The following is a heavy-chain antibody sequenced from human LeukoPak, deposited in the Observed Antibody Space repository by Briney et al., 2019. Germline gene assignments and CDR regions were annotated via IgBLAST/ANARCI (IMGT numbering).Heavy chain of an antibody. CDR1: GFTFSSYG. Sequence: GGSLRLSCAASGFTFSSYGMTWVRQAPGKGLEWVSYISSSSSTIYYADSVKGRFTISRDNAKNSLYLQLNSLRAEDTAVYYCARGYCTSTSCYGNWFDPWGQGTLVTVSS. V-gene: IGHV3-48*01. CDR3: ARGYCTSTSCYGNWFDP. J-gene: IGHJ5*02. D-gene: IGHD2-2*01. CDR2: ISSSSSTI.